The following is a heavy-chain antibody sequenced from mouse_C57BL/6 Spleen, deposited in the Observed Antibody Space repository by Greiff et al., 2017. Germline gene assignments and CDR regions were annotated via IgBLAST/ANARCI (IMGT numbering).Heavy chain of an antibody. J-gene: IGHJ3*01. CDR1: GFTFSSYG. Sequence: EVMLVESGGDLVKPGGSLKLSCAASGFTFSSYGMSWVRQTPDKRLEWVATISSGGSYIYYPDSVKGRFTISRDNAKNTLYLQMSSLKSEDTAMYYCARHGSTGFAYWGQGTLVTVSA. V-gene: IGHV5-6*02. CDR2: ISSGGSYI. CDR3: ARHGSTGFAY.